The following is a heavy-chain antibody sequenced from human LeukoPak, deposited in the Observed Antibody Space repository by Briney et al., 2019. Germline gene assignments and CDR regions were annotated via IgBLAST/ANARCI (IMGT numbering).Heavy chain of an antibody. CDR3: AKDLDTAMNYYYGMDV. Sequence: PGGSLRLSCAASGFTFSSYGMHWVRQALGKGLEWVAVISYDGSNKYYADSVKGRFTISRDNSKNTLYLQMNSLRAEDTAVYYCAKDLDTAMNYYYGMDVWGQGTTVTVSS. V-gene: IGHV3-30*18. D-gene: IGHD5-18*01. J-gene: IGHJ6*02. CDR1: GFTFSSYG. CDR2: ISYDGSNK.